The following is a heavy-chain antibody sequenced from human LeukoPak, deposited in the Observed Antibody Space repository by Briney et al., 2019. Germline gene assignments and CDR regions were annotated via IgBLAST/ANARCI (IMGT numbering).Heavy chain of an antibody. CDR3: ARDYSGTLDY. V-gene: IGHV1-2*02. D-gene: IGHD1/OR15-1a*01. J-gene: IGHJ4*02. CDR1: GYTFTGYY. Sequence: ASVKVSCKASGYTFTGYYMHWVRQAPGQGLEWMGWINPNSGGTNYAQKFQGRVTMTTDTSTSTAYMELRSLRSDDTAVYYCARDYSGTLDYWGQGTLVTVSS. CDR2: INPNSGGT.